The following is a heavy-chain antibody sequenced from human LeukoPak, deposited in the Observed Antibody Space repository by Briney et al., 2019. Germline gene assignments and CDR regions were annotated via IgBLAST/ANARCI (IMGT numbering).Heavy chain of an antibody. CDR1: GFTFSSYW. CDR3: AKALGSYYFDY. CDR2: ISGSGAGT. D-gene: IGHD1-26*01. J-gene: IGHJ4*02. Sequence: GGSLRLSCAASGFTFSSYWMSWVRQAPGKGLEWVSTISGSGAGTYYATSVKGRFTISRDNSKNTLYLQMNSLRAEDTAVYYCAKALGSYYFDYWGQGTLVTVSS. V-gene: IGHV3-23*01.